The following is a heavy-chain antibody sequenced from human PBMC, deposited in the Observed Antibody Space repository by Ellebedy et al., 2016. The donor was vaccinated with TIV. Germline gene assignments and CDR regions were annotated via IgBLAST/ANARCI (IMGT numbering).Heavy chain of an antibody. CDR1: GFTFTNFG. Sequence: GESLKISXAASGFTFTNFGMHWVRQAPGKGLEWVALMWHDGSNQHYLDSVKGRFTISRDNSKSTLYLQMNSLRAEDTAVYYCARDSAIATPATNELDYWGQGTLVTVSS. V-gene: IGHV3-33*01. J-gene: IGHJ4*02. CDR3: ARDSAIATPATNELDY. CDR2: MWHDGSNQ. D-gene: IGHD1-26*01.